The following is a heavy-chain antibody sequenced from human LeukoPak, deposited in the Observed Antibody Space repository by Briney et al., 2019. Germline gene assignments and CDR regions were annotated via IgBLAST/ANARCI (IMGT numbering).Heavy chain of an antibody. CDR1: GGSISGYY. D-gene: IGHD6-13*01. Sequence: PSETLSLTCTVSGGSISGYYWSWLRQPPGKGLEWIGYIYYSGSTNYNPSLKSRVIISVDTSKNQISLKLSSVTAADTAVYYCETHSAAAAVYFDYWGQGALVTVSS. J-gene: IGHJ4*02. CDR3: ETHSAAAAVYFDY. V-gene: IGHV4-59*08. CDR2: IYYSGST.